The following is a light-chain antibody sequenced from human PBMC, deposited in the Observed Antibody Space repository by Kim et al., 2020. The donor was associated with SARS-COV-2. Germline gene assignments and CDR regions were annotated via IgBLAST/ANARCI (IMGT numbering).Light chain of an antibody. Sequence: SASVGDRVTVTCRASQSIGTSLAWYQQKPGEAPKVVIYKASTLTIGVPSRFSGSGSGTEFTLTISSLQPDDFATYYCQQYNSMWTFGQGTKVEIK. CDR1: QSIGTS. CDR2: KAS. J-gene: IGKJ1*01. V-gene: IGKV1-5*03. CDR3: QQYNSMWT.